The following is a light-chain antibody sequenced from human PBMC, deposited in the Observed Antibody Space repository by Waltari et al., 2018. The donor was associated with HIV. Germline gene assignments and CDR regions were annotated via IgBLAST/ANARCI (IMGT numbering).Light chain of an antibody. Sequence: QSVLTQPPSASGTPGQRVTISCSGSSSNIGSNYVSWYQQLPGPAPKLLISRNKQRPSGVPDRFSGSTSGTSASLAISGLRSEDEADYFCAAWDDSLSVYVFGTGTKVTVL. CDR1: SSNIGSNY. CDR3: AAWDDSLSVYV. J-gene: IGLJ1*01. V-gene: IGLV1-47*01. CDR2: RNK.